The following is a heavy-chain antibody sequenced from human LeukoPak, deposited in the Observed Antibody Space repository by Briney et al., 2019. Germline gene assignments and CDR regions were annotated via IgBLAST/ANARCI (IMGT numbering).Heavy chain of an antibody. CDR3: ARDHREVVDSSVPIVDY. J-gene: IGHJ4*02. V-gene: IGHV1-69*04. D-gene: IGHD3-22*01. Sequence: GASVKVSCKASGGTFSSYAISWVRQAPGQGLEWMGRIIPILGIANYAQKFQGRVTITADKSTSTAYMELSSLRSEDTAVYYCARDHREVVDSSVPIVDYWGQGTLVTVSS. CDR2: IIPILGIA. CDR1: GGTFSSYA.